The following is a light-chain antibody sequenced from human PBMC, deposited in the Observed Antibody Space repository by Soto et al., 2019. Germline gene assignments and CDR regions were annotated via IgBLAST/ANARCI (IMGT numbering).Light chain of an antibody. J-gene: IGKJ1*01. CDR1: QSVSSSY. CDR3: QQYESSPRT. Sequence: EIGLTQSPGTLSLSPGERSTLPCRASQSVSSSYLAWYQQKPGQAPRLLIYGASSRATGIPDRFSGSGSGTDFTLTISGLEPEVLAVYYCQQYESSPRTFGQGTKVDIK. CDR2: GAS. V-gene: IGKV3-20*01.